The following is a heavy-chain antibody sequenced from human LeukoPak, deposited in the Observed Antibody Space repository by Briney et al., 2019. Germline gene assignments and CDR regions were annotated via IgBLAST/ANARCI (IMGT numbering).Heavy chain of an antibody. J-gene: IGHJ4*02. CDR3: AKDQTFRGSGHYTYFDY. V-gene: IGHV3-13*01. CDR1: GFTFSIND. D-gene: IGHD2-15*01. Sequence: GGSLRLSCTASGFTFSINDMHWVRQATGKGLEWVPGVGTVGDKYYADSVKGRFIISREDAKNSVYLQMNSLRAGDTAVYYCAKDQTFRGSGHYTYFDYWGQGALVTVSS. CDR2: VGTVGDK.